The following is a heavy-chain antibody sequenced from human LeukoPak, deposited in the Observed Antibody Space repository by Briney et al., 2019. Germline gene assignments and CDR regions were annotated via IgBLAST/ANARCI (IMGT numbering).Heavy chain of an antibody. CDR1: GFTFSSYA. CDR2: ISYDGSNK. D-gene: IGHD3-3*01. Sequence: GGSLRLSCAASGFTFSSYAMHWVRQAPGKGLEWVAVISYDGSNKYYADSVKGRFTISRDNSKNTLYLQMNSLRAEDTAVYYCARDTWSQRFLEWLLYPKTRHYYYYYYMDVWGKGTTVTVSS. CDR3: ARDTWSQRFLEWLLYPKTRHYYYYYYMDV. V-gene: IGHV3-30*01. J-gene: IGHJ6*03.